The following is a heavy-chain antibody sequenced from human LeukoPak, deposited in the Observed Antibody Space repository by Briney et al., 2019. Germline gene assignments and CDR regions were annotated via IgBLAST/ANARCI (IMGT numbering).Heavy chain of an antibody. CDR1: GFTFSNHA. Sequence: GGSLRLSCVASGFTFSNHAVSWVRQAPGKGPEWVSAISGSGASTYSADSVKGRFTISRDNSKNTLSLQMNSLRAEDTAVYYCAKDDLNYPGDYWGQGTLVTVSS. D-gene: IGHD1-7*01. V-gene: IGHV3-23*01. J-gene: IGHJ4*02. CDR3: AKDDLNYPGDY. CDR2: ISGSGAST.